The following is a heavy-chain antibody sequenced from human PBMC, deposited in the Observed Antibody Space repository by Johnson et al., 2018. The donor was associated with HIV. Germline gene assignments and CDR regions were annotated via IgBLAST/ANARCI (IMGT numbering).Heavy chain of an antibody. CDR1: GFTFSSYW. Sequence: VQLVESGGGLVQPGGSLRLSCAASGFTFSSYWMSWVCQAPGKGLEWVANIKQDGSEKYYVDSVKGRFTISRDNAKNSLYLQMNSLRAEDTAVYYCARDRRGHLSWSSDAFDIWGQGTMVTVSS. CDR3: ARDRRGHLSWSSDAFDI. V-gene: IGHV3-7*01. D-gene: IGHD6-13*01. CDR2: IKQDGSEK. J-gene: IGHJ3*02.